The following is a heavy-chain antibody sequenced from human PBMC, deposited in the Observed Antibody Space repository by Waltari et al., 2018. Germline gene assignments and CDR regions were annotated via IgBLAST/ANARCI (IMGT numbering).Heavy chain of an antibody. V-gene: IGHV4-39*07. CDR2: IYYSGST. Sequence: QLQLQESGPGLVKPSETLSLTCTVSGGSISSSSYYWGWIRQPPGKGLEWIGSIYYSGSTYYNPSLKSRVTISVDTSKNQFSLKLSSVTAADTAVYYCASNPALFGVVIRFFDYWGQGTLVTVSS. CDR1: GGSISSSSYY. D-gene: IGHD3-3*01. J-gene: IGHJ4*02. CDR3: ASNPALFGVVIRFFDY.